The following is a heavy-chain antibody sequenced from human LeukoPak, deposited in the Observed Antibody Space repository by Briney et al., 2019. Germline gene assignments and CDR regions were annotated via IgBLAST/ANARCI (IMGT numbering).Heavy chain of an antibody. CDR2: IRQDGSEK. J-gene: IGHJ4*02. V-gene: IGHV3-7*01. CDR1: GFTVSSNY. CDR3: ARDSGRLGGNY. Sequence: GGSLRLSCVASGFTVSSNYMSWVRQAPGKGLEWVANIRQDGSEKYYVDSVKGRFTISRDNAKNSLYLQMNSLRAEDTAVYYCARDSGRLGGNYWGQGTLVTVSS. D-gene: IGHD3-10*01.